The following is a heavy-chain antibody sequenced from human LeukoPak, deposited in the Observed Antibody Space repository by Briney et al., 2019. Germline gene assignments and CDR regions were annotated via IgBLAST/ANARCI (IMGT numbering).Heavy chain of an antibody. V-gene: IGHV3-15*01. Sequence: GGSLRLSCAASGFSFSNAWMSWVRQAPGKGLEWVGRIKSRKDGATADYAAPVKGRFTISRDDSKSTLFLQMNSLKTEDTAVYFCTTCPSTGWYGGSDYWGQGTLVTVSS. J-gene: IGHJ4*02. CDR1: GFSFSNAW. CDR2: IKSRKDGATA. CDR3: TTCPSTGWYGGSDY. D-gene: IGHD6-19*01.